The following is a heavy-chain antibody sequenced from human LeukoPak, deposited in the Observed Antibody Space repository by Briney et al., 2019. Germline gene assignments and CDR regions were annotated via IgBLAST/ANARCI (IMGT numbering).Heavy chain of an antibody. CDR1: GFTFSSYG. D-gene: IGHD2-2*01. J-gene: IGHJ4*02. Sequence: GGSLRLSCAASGFTFSSYGMHWVRQAPGKGLEWVAFIRYDGSNKYYADSVKGRFTISRDNSKNTLYLQMNSLRAEDTAVYYCAKDLRVVPAANDDDYWGQGTLVSLSS. V-gene: IGHV3-30*02. CDR2: IRYDGSNK. CDR3: AKDLRVVPAANDDDY.